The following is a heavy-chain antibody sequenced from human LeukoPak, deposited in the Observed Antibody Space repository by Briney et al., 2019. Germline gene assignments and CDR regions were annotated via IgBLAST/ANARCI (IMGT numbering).Heavy chain of an antibody. CDR1: SGSISDSNFY. CDR3: ARGGGGLYGDYNDY. J-gene: IGHJ4*02. Sequence: SETLSLTCTVSSGSISDSNFYWGWIRQPAGKGLEWIGRIYTSGSTNYNPSLKSRVTMSVDTSKNQFSLKLSSVTAADTAVYYCARGGGGLYGDYNDYWGQGTLVTVSS. CDR2: IYTSGST. D-gene: IGHD4-17*01. V-gene: IGHV4-4*07.